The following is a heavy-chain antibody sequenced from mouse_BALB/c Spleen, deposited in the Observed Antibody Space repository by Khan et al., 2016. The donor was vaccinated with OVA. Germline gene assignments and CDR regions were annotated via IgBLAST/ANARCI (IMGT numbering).Heavy chain of an antibody. D-gene: IGHD1-3*01. CDR1: GFSLTSYG. J-gene: IGHJ2*01. V-gene: IGHV2-9*02. Sequence: VQLQDSGPGLVAPSQSLSLTCTVSGFSLTSYGVFWFRPPPGKGLEWLVAIWAVGTSNYNSAFMSRLSISKDNSKSQVFLKMNSQQTEDTAMYYCARLEDIWGQGTTLTVSS. CDR2: IWAVGTS. CDR3: ARLEDI.